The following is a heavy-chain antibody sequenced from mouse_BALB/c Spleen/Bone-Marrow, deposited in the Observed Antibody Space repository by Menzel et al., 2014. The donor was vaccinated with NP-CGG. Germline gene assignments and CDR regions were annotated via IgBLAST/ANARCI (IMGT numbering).Heavy chain of an antibody. J-gene: IGHJ4*01. V-gene: IGHV1-63*02. Sequence: QVQLKHSGAELVRPGTSVKISCKASGYTFTNYWLGWVKQRPGHGLEWIGDIYPGGGYTDYNEKFKGKATLTADTSSSTAYMQLSSLTSEDSAVYFCARDMITTRAMDYWGQGTSVTASS. CDR3: ARDMITTRAMDY. CDR2: IYPGGGYT. CDR1: GYTFTNYW. D-gene: IGHD2-4*01.